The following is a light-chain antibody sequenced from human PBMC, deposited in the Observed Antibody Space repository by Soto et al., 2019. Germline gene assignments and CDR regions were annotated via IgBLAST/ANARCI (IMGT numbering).Light chain of an antibody. CDR2: GAS. V-gene: IGKV3-20*01. CDR1: QSVSSSY. J-gene: IGKJ1*01. Sequence: ENVLTQSPCTLSLSQGERATLSCRASQSVSSSYLAWYQEKPGQAPRLLIYGASSRATGIPDRFSGSGSGTDFTLTISRLEPEDFAVYYGQQYGRTFGQGTKVDIK. CDR3: QQYGRT.